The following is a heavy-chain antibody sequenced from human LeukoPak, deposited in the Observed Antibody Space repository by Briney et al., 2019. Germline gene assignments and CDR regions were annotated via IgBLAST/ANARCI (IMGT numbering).Heavy chain of an antibody. Sequence: PGGSLRLSCAASGFTFDDYGMSWVRQVPGKGLEWVAGTTWNEVIIGYADSVKGRFTISRDSSKNTLYLQMNSLRAEDTAFYFCARENGHIYGYAFLDQWGQGTLVTVSS. CDR3: ARENGHIYGYAFLDQ. CDR1: GFTFDDYG. CDR2: TTWNEVII. D-gene: IGHD5-18*01. J-gene: IGHJ4*02. V-gene: IGHV3-20*04.